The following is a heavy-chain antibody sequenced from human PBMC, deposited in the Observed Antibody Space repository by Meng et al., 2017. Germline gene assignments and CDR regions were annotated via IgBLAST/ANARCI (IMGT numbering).Heavy chain of an antibody. D-gene: IGHD3-9*01. CDR1: GYTFTSYD. J-gene: IGHJ6*02. CDR2: MNPNSGNT. CDR3: ARGGLDILTGYYAPAPHYGMDV. Sequence: ASVKVSCKASGYTFTSYDINWVRQATGQGLEWMGWMNPNSGNTGYAQKFQGRVTMTRNTSISTAYMELSSLRSEDTAVYYCARGGLDILTGYYAPAPHYGMDVWGQGTTVTVSS. V-gene: IGHV1-8*01.